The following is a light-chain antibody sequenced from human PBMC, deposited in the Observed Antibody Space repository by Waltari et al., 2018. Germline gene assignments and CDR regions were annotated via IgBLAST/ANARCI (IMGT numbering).Light chain of an antibody. V-gene: IGLV1-44*01. CDR3: ASWDDTLIGVI. Sequence: QSVLTQPPSASETPGQRVTISCSGSTSNIGSNTVNWYQQLPGTAPKLLIYSDNQRPAGVPHRFSGSKSGTSASLAISGLQSEDEADYYCASWDDTLIGVIFGGGTKLTVL. J-gene: IGLJ2*01. CDR2: SDN. CDR1: TSNIGSNT.